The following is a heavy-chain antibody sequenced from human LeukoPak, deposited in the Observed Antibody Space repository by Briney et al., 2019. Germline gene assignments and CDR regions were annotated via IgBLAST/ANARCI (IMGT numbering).Heavy chain of an antibody. D-gene: IGHD3-22*01. CDR1: GGSISSYY. J-gene: IGHJ4*02. Sequence: SETLSLTCSVSGGSISSYYWSWIRQPPGKGLEWIGYIYYSGSTNYNPSLKSRVTISVDTSKNQFSLKLSSVTAADTAVYYCARDRGDYDSSGYYGYFDYWGQGALSPSPQ. CDR2: IYYSGST. V-gene: IGHV4-59*01. CDR3: ARDRGDYDSSGYYGYFDY.